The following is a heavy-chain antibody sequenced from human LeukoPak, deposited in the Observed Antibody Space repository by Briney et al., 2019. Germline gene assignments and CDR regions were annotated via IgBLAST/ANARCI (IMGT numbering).Heavy chain of an antibody. Sequence: PGGSLRLSCAASGFTFSDYYMSWIRQAPGKGLEWVSYISSSGSTIYYADSVKSRFTISRDNAKNSLYLQMNSLRAEDTAVYYCARDRVAVAAQEDYGMDVWGQGTTVTVSS. CDR2: ISSSGSTI. CDR3: ARDRVAVAAQEDYGMDV. J-gene: IGHJ6*02. V-gene: IGHV3-11*01. CDR1: GFTFSDYY. D-gene: IGHD6-19*01.